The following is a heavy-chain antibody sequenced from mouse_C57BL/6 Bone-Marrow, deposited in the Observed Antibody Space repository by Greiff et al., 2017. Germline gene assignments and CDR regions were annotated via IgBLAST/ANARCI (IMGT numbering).Heavy chain of an antibody. Sequence: QVQLQQSGAELVRPGASVTLSCKASGYTFTDYEMHWVKQTPVHGLEWIGAIDPETGGTAYNQKFKGKAILTADKSSSTAYMELRSLTSEDSAVYYCITTVVATGDYWGQGTTLTVSS. CDR2: IDPETGGT. V-gene: IGHV1-15*01. D-gene: IGHD1-1*01. CDR3: ITTVVATGDY. CDR1: GYTFTDYE. J-gene: IGHJ2*01.